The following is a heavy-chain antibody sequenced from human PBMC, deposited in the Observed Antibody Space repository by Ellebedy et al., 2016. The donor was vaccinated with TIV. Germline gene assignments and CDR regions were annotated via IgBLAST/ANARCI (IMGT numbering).Heavy chain of an antibody. Sequence: GESLKISCAASGFTFSSYSMNWVRQAPGKGLEWVAVISYDGSNKYYADSVKGRFTISRDNAKNSLYLQMNSLRAEDTALYYCAKGWRVGAYGDPFDCWGQGTLVTVSS. CDR2: ISYDGSNK. CDR3: AKGWRVGAYGDPFDC. D-gene: IGHD1-26*01. V-gene: IGHV3-30*18. CDR1: GFTFSSYS. J-gene: IGHJ4*02.